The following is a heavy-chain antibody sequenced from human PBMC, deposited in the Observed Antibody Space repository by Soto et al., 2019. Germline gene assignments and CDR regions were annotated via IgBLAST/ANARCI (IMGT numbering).Heavy chain of an antibody. D-gene: IGHD6-6*01. CDR2: INPSGGST. CDR3: ARGGAARGDYYYYGMDV. CDR1: GYTFTSYY. J-gene: IGHJ6*02. Sequence: ASVKVSCKASGYTFTSYYMHWVRQAPGQGLEWMGIINPSGGSTSYAQKFQGRVTMTRDTSTSTVYMELSSLRSEDTAVYYCARGGAARGDYYYYGMDVWGQGTTVTVSS. V-gene: IGHV1-46*01.